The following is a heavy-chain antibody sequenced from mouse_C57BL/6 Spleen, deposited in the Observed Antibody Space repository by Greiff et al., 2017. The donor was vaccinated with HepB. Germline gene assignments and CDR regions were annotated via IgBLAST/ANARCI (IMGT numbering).Heavy chain of an antibody. CDR2: IYPRSGNT. CDR1: GYTFTSYG. Sequence: QVHVKQSGAELARPGASVKLSCKASGYTFTSYGISWVKQRTGQGLEWIGEIYPRSGNTYYNEKFKGKATLTADKSSSTAYMELRSLTSEDSAVYFCARRRGEDFDYWGQGTTLTVSS. J-gene: IGHJ2*01. CDR3: ARRRGEDFDY. V-gene: IGHV1-81*01.